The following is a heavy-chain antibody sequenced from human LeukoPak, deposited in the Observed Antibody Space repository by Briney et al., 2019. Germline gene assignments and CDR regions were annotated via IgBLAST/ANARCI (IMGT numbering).Heavy chain of an antibody. Sequence: SETPSLTCTISGASISGFYWSWIRQPPARGLEWIGSINYSRSTNYNTSLKSRVTISIDTAKNRRSLKLISVTAADTAVYYCARDPVHRGDYTANWGQGALGSVSS. V-gene: IGHV4-59*01. CDR2: INYSRST. CDR3: ARDPVHRGDYTAN. CDR1: GASISGFY. D-gene: IGHD4-17*01. J-gene: IGHJ4*02.